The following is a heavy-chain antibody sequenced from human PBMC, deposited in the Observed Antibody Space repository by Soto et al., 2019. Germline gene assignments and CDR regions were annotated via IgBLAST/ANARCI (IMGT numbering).Heavy chain of an antibody. D-gene: IGHD2-21*02. CDR1: GGSISSGGYS. V-gene: IGHV4-61*08. Sequence: SETLSITCAVSGGSISSGGYSWSWIRQTPGKGLEWIGYIYYSGSANYDPSLRSRVTISLNTSKNQFSLNLNSVTAADTAIYYCARWTYCGGDCYWLDFWGQGTLVTVSS. CDR3: ARWTYCGGDCYWLDF. CDR2: IYYSGSA. J-gene: IGHJ4*02.